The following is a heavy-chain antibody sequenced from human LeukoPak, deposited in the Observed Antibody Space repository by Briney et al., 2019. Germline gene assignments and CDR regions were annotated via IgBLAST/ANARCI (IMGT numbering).Heavy chain of an antibody. J-gene: IGHJ5*02. D-gene: IGHD6-19*01. Sequence: ASVKVSCKASGYTSTSYGISWVRQAPGQGLEWMGWISAYNGNTNYAQKLQGRVTMTTDTSTSTAYMELRSLRSDDTAVYYCARDGRREQWLVRWFDPWGQGTLVTVSS. CDR1: GYTSTSYG. CDR3: ARDGRREQWLVRWFDP. V-gene: IGHV1-18*01. CDR2: ISAYNGNT.